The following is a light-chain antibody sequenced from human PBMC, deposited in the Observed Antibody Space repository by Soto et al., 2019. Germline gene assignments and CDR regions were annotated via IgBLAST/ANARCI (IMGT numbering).Light chain of an antibody. V-gene: IGKV3-20*01. CDR1: QSVSNTY. CDR3: QQYGTSPVT. CDR2: GAS. J-gene: IGKJ2*01. Sequence: EIVLTQSPGTLSLSPGERATLSCRASQSVSNTYLAWYQHKPGQAPRLLIYGASDRATGIPDRFSGSGSVMYFTLTISSLEPEDFALYYCQQYGTSPVTFGQGTKLEIK.